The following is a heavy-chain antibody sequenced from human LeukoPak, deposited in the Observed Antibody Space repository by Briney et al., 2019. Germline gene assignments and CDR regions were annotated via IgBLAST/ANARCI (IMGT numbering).Heavy chain of an antibody. J-gene: IGHJ4*02. CDR3: GMRGLTFD. Sequence: PGGSLRLSCAASGFTFSTLDFNWVRQAPGRGLEWVSSIDRSGSYIYYADSGKGRFTISRDNAKNSLYLQMDSLRAEDTAVYYCGMRGLTFDWGQGTLVTVSS. V-gene: IGHV3-21*01. CDR2: IDRSGSYI. CDR1: GFTFSTLD. D-gene: IGHD3-22*01.